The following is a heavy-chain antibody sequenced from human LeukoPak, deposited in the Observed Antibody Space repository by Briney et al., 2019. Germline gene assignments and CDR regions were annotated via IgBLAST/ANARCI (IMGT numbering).Heavy chain of an antibody. V-gene: IGHV4-59*01. CDR2: IYYSGST. J-gene: IGHJ4*02. CDR1: GGSISSYY. CDR3: ARWYDFWSGYSRTYYFDY. D-gene: IGHD3-3*01. Sequence: SETLSLTCTVSGGSISSYYWSWIRQPPGKGLEWIGYIYYSGSTNYNPSLKSRVTISVDTSKNQFSLKLSSVTAADTAVYYCARWYDFWSGYSRTYYFDYWDQGTLVTVSS.